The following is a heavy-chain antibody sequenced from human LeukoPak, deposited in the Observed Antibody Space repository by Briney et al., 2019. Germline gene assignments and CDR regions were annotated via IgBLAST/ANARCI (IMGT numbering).Heavy chain of an antibody. V-gene: IGHV5-51*01. CDR2: IYPGDSDT. CDR1: GYSFTSYW. CDR3: ARQIAAAGNNFDY. Sequence: GESLKISRKGSGYSFTSYWIGWVRQMPGKGLEWMGIIYPGDSDTRYSPSFQGQVTISADKSISTAYLQWSSLKASDTAMYYCARQIAAAGNNFDYWGQGTLVTVSS. J-gene: IGHJ4*02. D-gene: IGHD6-13*01.